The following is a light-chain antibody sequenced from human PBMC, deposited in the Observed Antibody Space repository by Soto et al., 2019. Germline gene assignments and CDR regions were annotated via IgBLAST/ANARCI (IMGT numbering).Light chain of an antibody. CDR2: DAS. V-gene: IGKV3-11*01. Sequence: EIVLTQSPATLSLSPGERATLSCRAGQSVSSYLAWYQQKPGQAPRLLIYDASKRATGIPARFTGSGSGTDFTLTISSLEPEDFALYYCQQRNNWPVTFGQGTRVEIK. J-gene: IGKJ1*01. CDR3: QQRNNWPVT. CDR1: QSVSSY.